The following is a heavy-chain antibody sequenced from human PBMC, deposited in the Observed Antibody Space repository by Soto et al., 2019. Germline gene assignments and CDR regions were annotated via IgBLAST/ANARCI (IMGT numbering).Heavy chain of an antibody. CDR2: INFDGTTA. CDR1: GFTFSDSW. CDR3: ARGGRGNYYNDY. Sequence: EVLLVESGGGLVQPGGSLRLSCAASGFTFSDSWMHWVRQTPGKGLVWVARINFDGTTANYAESVTGRFTISRDNAKNTVYLQVNSMRAEDTAVYRCARGGRGNYYNDYWGHGTLVTVSS. V-gene: IGHV3-74*01. J-gene: IGHJ4*01. D-gene: IGHD3-22*01.